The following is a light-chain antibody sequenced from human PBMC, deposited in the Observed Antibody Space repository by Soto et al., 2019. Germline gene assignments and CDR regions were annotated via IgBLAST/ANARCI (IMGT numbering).Light chain of an antibody. V-gene: IGLV2-14*01. CDR1: SSDVGGYNY. Sequence: SALTQPASVSGSPGQSITISCTGTSSDVGGYNYVSWYQQHPGKAPKLMIYEVSNRPSGVSNRFSGSKSGNTASLTISGLQAEDEADYYCSSYTSSSTLVFGNGTKVTVL. J-gene: IGLJ1*01. CDR3: SSYTSSSTLV. CDR2: EVS.